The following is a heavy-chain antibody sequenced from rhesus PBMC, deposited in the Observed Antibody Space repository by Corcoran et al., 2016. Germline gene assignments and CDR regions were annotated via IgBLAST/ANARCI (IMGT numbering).Heavy chain of an antibody. CDR3: ARSNDLDY. D-gene: IGHD4-29*01. CDR2: SKIGGEST. V-gene: IGHV3S25*01. J-gene: IGHJ4*01. CDR1: GFTFSTSY. Sequence: EVQLVESGGGLVQPGGSLRLSCAASGFTFSTSYMYCVRQAPGKGLEWISVSKIGGESTYYADSVKGRFTISRDNSNNILSLQMNSLRTEDTAVYYCARSNDLDYWGQGVLVTVSS.